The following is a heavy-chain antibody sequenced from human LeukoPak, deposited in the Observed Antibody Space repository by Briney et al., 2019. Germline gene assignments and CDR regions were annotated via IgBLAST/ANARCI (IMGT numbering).Heavy chain of an antibody. CDR3: ARERADPAFLHLGELSLYFDK. Sequence: SVKVSCKASGDSFSNNEISWVRQAPGQGLEWMGRITPISGKANYARKFQGRVTMTADKYTRTVYMELSSLRSDDTAVYYCARERADPAFLHLGELSLYFDKWGQGSLVTVSS. CDR2: ITPISGKA. D-gene: IGHD3-16*02. J-gene: IGHJ4*02. CDR1: GDSFSNNE. V-gene: IGHV1-69*04.